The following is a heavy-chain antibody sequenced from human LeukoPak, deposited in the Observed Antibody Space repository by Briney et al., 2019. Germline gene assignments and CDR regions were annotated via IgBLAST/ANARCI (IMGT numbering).Heavy chain of an antibody. CDR1: GYTLTELS. CDR2: INPSGGST. CDR3: ARDLESGYSGYDCGY. J-gene: IGHJ4*02. V-gene: IGHV1-46*01. D-gene: IGHD5-12*01. Sequence: ASVKVSCKVSGYTLTELSMHWVRQAPGKGLEWMGIINPSGGSTSYAQKFQGRVTMTRDTSTSTVYMELSSLRSEDTAVYYCARDLESGYSGYDCGYWGQGTLVTVSS.